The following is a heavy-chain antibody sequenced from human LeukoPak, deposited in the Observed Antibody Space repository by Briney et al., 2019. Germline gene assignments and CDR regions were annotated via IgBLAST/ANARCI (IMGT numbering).Heavy chain of an antibody. CDR2: IKQDGSEK. J-gene: IGHJ4*02. V-gene: IGHV3-7*01. D-gene: IGHD5-18*01. CDR1: GFTFSSYW. CDR3: ARAPYHTAMVTPFDY. Sequence: PWGSLRLSCAASGFTFSSYWMSWVRQAPGKGLEWVANIKQDGSEKYYVDSVKGRFTISRDNAKNSLYLQMNSLRAEDTAVYYCARAPYHTAMVTPFDYWGQGTLVTVSS.